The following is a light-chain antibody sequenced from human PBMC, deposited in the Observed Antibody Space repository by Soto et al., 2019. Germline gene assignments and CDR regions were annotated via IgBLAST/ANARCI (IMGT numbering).Light chain of an antibody. CDR1: QGISTY. CDR3: QKYNSAPLT. J-gene: IGKJ4*01. Sequence: DIQMTQSPSSLSASVGDRVTITCRASQGISTYLAWYQQKPGKVPKLLIYAASTLQSGVPSRFSGSGSGTDFTLTISSLQPGDVATYYCQKYNSAPLTFGGGTKVEIK. CDR2: AAS. V-gene: IGKV1-27*01.